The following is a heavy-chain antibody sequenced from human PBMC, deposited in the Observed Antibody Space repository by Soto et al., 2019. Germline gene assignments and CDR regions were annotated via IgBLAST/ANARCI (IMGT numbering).Heavy chain of an antibody. CDR3: AREGGITFGGVIAPNWFDP. D-gene: IGHD3-16*02. CDR1: GGSISSGGYY. J-gene: IGHJ5*02. Sequence: QVQLQESGPGLVKPSQTLSLTCTVSGGSISSGGYYWSWIRQHPGKGLEWIGYIYYSGSTYYNPSLKSRVTISVDTSKNQFSLKLSSVTAADTAVYYCAREGGITFGGVIAPNWFDPWVQGTLVTVSS. CDR2: IYYSGST. V-gene: IGHV4-31*03.